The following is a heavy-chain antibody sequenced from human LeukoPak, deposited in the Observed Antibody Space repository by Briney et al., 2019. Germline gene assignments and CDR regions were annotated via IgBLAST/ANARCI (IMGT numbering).Heavy chain of an antibody. CDR1: GGTFSNYV. V-gene: IGHV1-69*10. CDR3: ARVVVRGLIAYTYGMDV. D-gene: IGHD3-10*01. Sequence: SVKVSCKASGGTFSNYVISWVQQAPGQGLEWMGGITPILGIPNYAQKFQGRGTITADESTSTSYMELSSLRSEDTAVYYCARVVVRGLIAYTYGMDVWGQGTTVTVSS. J-gene: IGHJ6*02. CDR2: ITPILGIP.